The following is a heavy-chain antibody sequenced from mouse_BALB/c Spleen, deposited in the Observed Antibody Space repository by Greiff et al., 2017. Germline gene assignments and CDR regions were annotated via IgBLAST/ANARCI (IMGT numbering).Heavy chain of an antibody. CDR3: ARGGYGSYGDYFDY. CDR1: GFTFTDYN. J-gene: IGHJ2*01. V-gene: IGHV1S135*01. Sequence: VQLQQSGAELVKPGASVKVSCKASGFTFTDYNMHWVKQSPGKGLEWIGYIDPDNGATSYNQKFKGKATLTVDKSSSTAFMHLNSLTSEDSAVYYCARGGYGSYGDYFDYWGQGTTLTVSS. CDR2: IDPDNGAT. D-gene: IGHD2-10*02.